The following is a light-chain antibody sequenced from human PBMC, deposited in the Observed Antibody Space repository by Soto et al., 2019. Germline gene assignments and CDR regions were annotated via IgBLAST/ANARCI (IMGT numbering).Light chain of an antibody. J-gene: IGLJ1*01. CDR3: AAWDDSLNVSYV. V-gene: IGLV1-44*01. CDR2: SNT. Sequence: QSALAQPPSASGTPGQRVTISCSGSSSNIGSNTVNWYQQLPGTAPKLLIYSNTQRPSGVPDRFSGSKSGTSASLAISGLQSEDEADYYCAAWDDSLNVSYVFGTGTKVTVL. CDR1: SSNIGSNT.